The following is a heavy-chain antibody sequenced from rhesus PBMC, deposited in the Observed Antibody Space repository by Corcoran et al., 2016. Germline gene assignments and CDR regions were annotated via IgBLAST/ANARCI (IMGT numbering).Heavy chain of an antibody. CDR3: TRSAAASFYGLDS. CDR2: ISKSGGAI. J-gene: IGHJ6*01. CDR1: GLTFSSYE. Sequence: DVQLVESGGGLVEPGGSLRLSCVASGLTFSSYEMHWVRHAPGKGLEWVSVISKSGGAIYYADAVKGRFTISRDNAKNSLFLQMTSLRAEDTAVYYCTRSAAASFYGLDSWGQGVVVTVSS. D-gene: IGHD6-25*01. V-gene: IGHV3-100*02.